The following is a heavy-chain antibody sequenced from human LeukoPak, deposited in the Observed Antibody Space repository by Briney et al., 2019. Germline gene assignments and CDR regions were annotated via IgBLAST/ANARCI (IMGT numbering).Heavy chain of an antibody. CDR1: GGSISSYY. Sequence: SETLSLTCTVSGGSISSYYWSWIRQPPGKGLEWIGYIYYSGSSNYNPSLKSRVTISVATSKNQFSLKLSSVTAADTAVYYCARDFFRWDDYGFAFDIWGQGTMVTVSS. V-gene: IGHV4-59*01. CDR2: IYYSGSS. CDR3: ARDFFRWDDYGFAFDI. J-gene: IGHJ3*02. D-gene: IGHD4-17*01.